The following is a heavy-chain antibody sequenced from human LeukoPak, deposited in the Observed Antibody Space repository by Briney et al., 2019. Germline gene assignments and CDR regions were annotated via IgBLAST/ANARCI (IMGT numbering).Heavy chain of an antibody. Sequence: GASVKVSCKASGYTFTSYAMHWVRQAPGQRLEWMGWINAGNGNTKYSQKFQGRVTFTRDTSISTAYMELDSLRSEDTAFYYCARAPYYYGSSGYCDYWGQGTLVTVSS. V-gene: IGHV1-3*01. CDR1: GYTFTSYA. CDR3: ARAPYYYGSSGYCDY. J-gene: IGHJ4*02. D-gene: IGHD3-22*01. CDR2: INAGNGNT.